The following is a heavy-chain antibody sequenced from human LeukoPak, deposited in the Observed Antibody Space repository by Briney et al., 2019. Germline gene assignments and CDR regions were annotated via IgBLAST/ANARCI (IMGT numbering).Heavy chain of an antibody. CDR2: INPNSGGT. CDR1: GYTFTSYG. Sequence: ASVKVSCKASGYTFTSYGISWVRQAPGQGLEWMGWINPNSGGTNYAQKFQGRVTMTRDTSISTAYMELSRLRSDDTAVYYCARDGWHYYDSSGYWGIDYWGQGTLVTVSS. V-gene: IGHV1-2*02. J-gene: IGHJ4*02. D-gene: IGHD3-22*01. CDR3: ARDGWHYYDSSGYWGIDY.